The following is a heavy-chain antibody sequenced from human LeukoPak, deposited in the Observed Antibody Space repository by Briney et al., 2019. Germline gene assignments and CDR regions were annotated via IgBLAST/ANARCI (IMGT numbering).Heavy chain of an antibody. Sequence: PGGSLRLSCAASGFTVSSNYMSWVRQAPGKGLEWVAVIYSGGSTYYADSVKGRFTISRDNFKNTLYLQMNSLRAEDTAVYYCARDQTVPPGDAFDIWGQGTMVTVSS. V-gene: IGHV3-53*01. D-gene: IGHD4-17*01. CDR2: IYSGGST. CDR1: GFTVSSNY. CDR3: ARDQTVPPGDAFDI. J-gene: IGHJ3*02.